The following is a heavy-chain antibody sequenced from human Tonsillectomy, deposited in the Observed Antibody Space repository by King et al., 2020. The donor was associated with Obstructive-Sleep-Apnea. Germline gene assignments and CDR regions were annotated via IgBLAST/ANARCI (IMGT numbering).Heavy chain of an antibody. V-gene: IGHV4-59*01. J-gene: IGHJ4*02. Sequence: QLQESGPGLVKPSETLSLTCTVSGGSISSYYWSWLRQPPGKGLEWIGYIYYSGSTNYNPSLKSRVTISVDTSKNQFSLKLSSVTAADTAVYYCASRDGGYWGQGTLVTVSS. CDR1: GGSISSYY. D-gene: IGHD3-16*01. CDR2: IYYSGST. CDR3: ASRDGGY.